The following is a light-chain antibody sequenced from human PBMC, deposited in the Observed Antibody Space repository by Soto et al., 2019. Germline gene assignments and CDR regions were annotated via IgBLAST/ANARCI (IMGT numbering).Light chain of an antibody. CDR2: RNN. J-gene: IGLJ3*02. CDR1: SSNIGSNY. V-gene: IGLV1-47*01. CDR3: AAWDDSLSGWA. Sequence: SVLTQPPSASGTPGQRVTISCSGSSSNIGSNYVYWYQQLPGTAPKLLIYRNNQRPSGVPDRFSGSKSGTSASLAISGLRSEDEADYYCAAWDDSLSGWAFGGGTKVTVL.